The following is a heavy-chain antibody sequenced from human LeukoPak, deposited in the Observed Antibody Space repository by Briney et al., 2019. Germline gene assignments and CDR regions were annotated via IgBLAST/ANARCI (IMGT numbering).Heavy chain of an antibody. CDR2: IYSGGNT. D-gene: IGHD1-1*01. J-gene: IGHJ4*02. CDR1: GFTVSSNY. CDR3: ARLVATTGRLYFDY. V-gene: IGHV3-53*01. Sequence: GGSLTLSCAASGFTVSSNYMGWLRQAPGKGLEYVSVIYSGGNTYYARSVKGRFTISRDNSKNTVYLQMNSLRAEDTAVFYCARLVATTGRLYFDYWGQGTLVTVSS.